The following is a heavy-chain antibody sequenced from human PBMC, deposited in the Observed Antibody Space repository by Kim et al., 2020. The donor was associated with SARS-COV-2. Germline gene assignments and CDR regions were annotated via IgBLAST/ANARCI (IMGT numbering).Heavy chain of an antibody. J-gene: IGHJ4*02. Sequence: YYADSVKGRCTISRDNSRNTLSLEMNSLRVEDTAVYYCTSSYTSSWTNFDFWGQGTLVTVSS. D-gene: IGHD6-13*01. CDR3: TSSYTSSWTNFDF. V-gene: IGHV3-53*01.